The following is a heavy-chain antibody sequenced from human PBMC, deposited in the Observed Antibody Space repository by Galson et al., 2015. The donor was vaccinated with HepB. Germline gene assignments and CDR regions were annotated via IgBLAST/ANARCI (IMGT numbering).Heavy chain of an antibody. J-gene: IGHJ3*02. V-gene: IGHV3-48*01. D-gene: IGHD3-3*01. CDR1: GFTFSSYS. CDR3: ARDRALIWRPWSTNDAFDI. CDR2: ISSSSSTI. Sequence: SLRLSCAASGFTFSSYSTNWVRQAPGKGLEWVSYISSSSSTIYYADSVKGRFTISRDNAKNSLYLQMNSLRAEDTAVYYCARDRALIWRPWSTNDAFDIWGQGTMVTVSS.